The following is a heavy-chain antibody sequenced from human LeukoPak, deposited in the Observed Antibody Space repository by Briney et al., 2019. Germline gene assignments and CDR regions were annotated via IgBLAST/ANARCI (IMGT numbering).Heavy chain of an antibody. Sequence: GGSLRLSCAASGFTFSSYSMNWVRQAPGKGLEWVSAISGSGGSTYYADSVKGRFTISRDNSKNTLYLQMNSLRAEDTAVYYCANENSAAAGAIGYWGQGTLVTVSS. V-gene: IGHV3-23*01. CDR1: GFTFSSYS. CDR3: ANENSAAAGAIGY. J-gene: IGHJ4*02. CDR2: ISGSGGST. D-gene: IGHD6-13*01.